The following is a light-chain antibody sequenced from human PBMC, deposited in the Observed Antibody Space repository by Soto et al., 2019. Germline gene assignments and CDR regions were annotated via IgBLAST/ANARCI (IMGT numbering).Light chain of an antibody. CDR1: QSVSSSY. CDR2: GAS. CDR3: QHYGSSPRT. V-gene: IGKV3-20*01. J-gene: IGKJ1*01. Sequence: EIVLTQSPGTLSLSPGERATLSCRASQSVSSSYLGWYQQKPGQAPRLRIYGASSRATGTPDRFRGSGSGTDFTLTISRLEPEDFAVYYCQHYGSSPRTFGQGTKVEIK.